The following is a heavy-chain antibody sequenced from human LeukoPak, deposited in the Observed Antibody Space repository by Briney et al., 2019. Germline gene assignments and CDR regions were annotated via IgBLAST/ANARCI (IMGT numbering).Heavy chain of an antibody. CDR3: ARAASSSGRRLDY. J-gene: IGHJ4*02. V-gene: IGHV1-46*01. CDR2: INPSGGST. CDR1: EYTFTSYY. D-gene: IGHD3-10*01. Sequence: ASVKVSCKASEYTFTSYYMHWVRQAPGQGLQWMGIINPSGGSTSYAQKFQGRVTMIRDTSTSTVYMELSSLRSEDTAVYYCARAASSSGRRLDYWGQGTLVTVSS.